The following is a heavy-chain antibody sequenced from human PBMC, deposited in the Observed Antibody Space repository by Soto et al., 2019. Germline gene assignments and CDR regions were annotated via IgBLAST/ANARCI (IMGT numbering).Heavy chain of an antibody. CDR2: INPNSGGT. J-gene: IGHJ4*02. Sequence: ASVKVSCKASGYTFTGYYMHWVREAPGQGLEWMGWINPNSGGTNYAQKFQGRVTMTRDTSISTAYMELSRLRSDDTAVYYCAREGVVPAAISDYWGQGTLVTVSS. CDR3: AREGVVPAAISDY. V-gene: IGHV1-2*02. CDR1: GYTFTGYY. D-gene: IGHD2-2*01.